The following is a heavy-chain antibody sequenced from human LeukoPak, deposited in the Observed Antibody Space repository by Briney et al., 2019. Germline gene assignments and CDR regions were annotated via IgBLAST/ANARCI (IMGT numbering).Heavy chain of an antibody. V-gene: IGHV3-64*01. CDR1: GFTFSSYA. Sequence: GGSLRLSCAASGFTFSSYAMHWVRQAPGKGLEYVSAISSNGGSTYYANSVKGRFTISRDNSKNTLYLQMGSLRAEDMAVYYCARGSLGYYDSSDWAFDIWGQGTMVTVS. J-gene: IGHJ3*02. CDR2: ISSNGGST. D-gene: IGHD3-22*01. CDR3: ARGSLGYYDSSDWAFDI.